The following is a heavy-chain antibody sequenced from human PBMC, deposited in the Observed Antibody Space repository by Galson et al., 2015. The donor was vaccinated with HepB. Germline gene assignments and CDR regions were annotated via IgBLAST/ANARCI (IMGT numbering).Heavy chain of an antibody. D-gene: IGHD6-19*01. J-gene: IGHJ4*02. V-gene: IGHV3-23*01. CDR2: ISGSGGST. CDR3: AKDAAPGSGSRYFDD. CDR1: GFTFSSYA. Sequence: SLRLSCAASGFTFSSYAMSWVRQAPGKGLEWVSAISGSGGSTYYADSVKGRFTISRDNSKNTLYLQMNGLTADDTAVYFCAKDAAPGSGSRYFDDWGQGTLVTVSS.